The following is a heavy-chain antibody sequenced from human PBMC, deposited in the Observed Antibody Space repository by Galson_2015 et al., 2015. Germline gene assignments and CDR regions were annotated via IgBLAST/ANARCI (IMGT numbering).Heavy chain of an antibody. CDR1: GFTFSSYG. D-gene: IGHD1-1*01. CDR2: IWYDGSNK. J-gene: IGHJ4*02. CDR3: AKDSGWVQLMGFDLDY. Sequence: SLRLSCAASGFTFSSYGMHWVRQAPGKGLEWVAVIWYDGSNKYYADSVKGRFTISRDNSKNTLYLQMNSLRAEDTAVYYCAKDSGWVQLMGFDLDYWGQGTLVTVSS. V-gene: IGHV3-33*06.